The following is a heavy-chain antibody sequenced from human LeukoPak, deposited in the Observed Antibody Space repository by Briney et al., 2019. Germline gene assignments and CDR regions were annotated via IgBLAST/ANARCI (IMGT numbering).Heavy chain of an antibody. J-gene: IGHJ4*02. CDR1: GFTFSNFG. CDR3: ARDYDYVWGTPLDY. D-gene: IGHD3-16*01. V-gene: IGHV3-48*04. Sequence: GGSLRLSCAASGFTFSNFGMHWVRQAPGKGLEWVSYISSSSSTIYYADSVKGRFTISRDNAKNSLYLQMNSLRAEDTAVYYCARDYDYVWGTPLDYWGQGTLVTVSS. CDR2: ISSSSSTI.